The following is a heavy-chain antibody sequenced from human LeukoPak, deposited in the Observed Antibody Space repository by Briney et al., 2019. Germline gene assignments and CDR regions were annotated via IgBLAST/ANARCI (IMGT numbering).Heavy chain of an antibody. CDR1: GFTFNTDW. V-gene: IGHV3-7*01. Sequence: GGSLRLSCAASGFTFNTDWMTWVRQALGEGLEWVASINQGGSGKYYPDSVKGRFTISRDNAKNSLDLQMDSLRAEDTAVYYCARVRPGDADSWGQGTLVSVSS. CDR3: ARVRPGDADS. CDR2: INQGGSGK. D-gene: IGHD1-26*01. J-gene: IGHJ5*01.